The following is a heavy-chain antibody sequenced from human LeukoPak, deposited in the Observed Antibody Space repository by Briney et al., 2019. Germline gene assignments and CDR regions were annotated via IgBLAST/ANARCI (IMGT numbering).Heavy chain of an antibody. CDR3: VWEVSFYYYYYRTV. Sequence: GGSLRLSCAASGFTVSSNYMSWVRQAPGKGLEWVSVIYSGGSTYYADSVKGRFTISRDNSKNTLYLQMNSLRAEDTAVYYCVWEVSFYYYYYRTVGGKGPRVPSP. CDR2: IYSGGST. V-gene: IGHV3-53*01. CDR1: GFTVSSNY. D-gene: IGHD1-26*01. J-gene: IGHJ6*03.